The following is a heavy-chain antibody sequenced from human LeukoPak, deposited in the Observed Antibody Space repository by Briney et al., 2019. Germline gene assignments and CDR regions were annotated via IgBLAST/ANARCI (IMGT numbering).Heavy chain of an antibody. J-gene: IGHJ6*02. CDR1: GFTFSTYW. Sequence: GGSLRLSCAASGFTFSTYWMHWVRQAPGKGLVWVARINTDGSSTSYADSVKGRFTISRDNAKNTLYLQMNSLRAEDTAVYYCARGGFWSYYYGMDVWGQGTTVTVSS. CDR3: ARGGFWSYYYGMDV. D-gene: IGHD3-3*01. V-gene: IGHV3-74*01. CDR2: INTDGSST.